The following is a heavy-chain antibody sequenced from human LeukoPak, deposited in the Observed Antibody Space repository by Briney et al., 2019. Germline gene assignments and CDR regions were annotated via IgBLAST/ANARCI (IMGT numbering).Heavy chain of an antibody. Sequence: GGSLRLSCAASGSTFSSYWMHWVRQAPEKGLVWVSRINTDGSSTTYADSVEGRFTISRDNAKNTLFLQMNSLRAEDTAVYYCARDVYGRFDPWGQGTLVTVSS. V-gene: IGHV3-74*01. J-gene: IGHJ5*02. CDR1: GSTFSSYW. CDR2: INTDGSST. CDR3: ARDVYGRFDP. D-gene: IGHD2/OR15-2a*01.